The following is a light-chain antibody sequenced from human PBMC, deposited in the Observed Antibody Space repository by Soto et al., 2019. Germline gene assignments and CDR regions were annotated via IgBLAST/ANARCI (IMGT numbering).Light chain of an antibody. CDR1: PSISVY. Sequence: DIQMTQSPSTLSSSVGDRVTITCRASPSISVYLAWCQQRPREAPKLLIYGGSSLESRVPSRFSGRGSGTEFDRNIRSLEPTDFANCCCHPYADSSPPFRQGAQLQI. V-gene: IGKV1-5*01. CDR3: HPYADSSPP. J-gene: IGKJ2*01. CDR2: GGS.